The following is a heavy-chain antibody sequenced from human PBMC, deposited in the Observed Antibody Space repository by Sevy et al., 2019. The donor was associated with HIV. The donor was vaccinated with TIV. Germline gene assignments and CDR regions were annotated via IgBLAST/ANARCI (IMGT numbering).Heavy chain of an antibody. J-gene: IGHJ3*01. Sequence: GGSLRLSCAATGFTFSRSGMHWVRQAPCKGLEWVSFTRYDRTTKNYADSVKGRFTISRDNSKNTLYLQMNSLRADDTAVYYCAKMGSTTVTTSDAFDLWGQGTMVTVSS. CDR3: AKMGSTTVTTSDAFDL. CDR2: TRYDRTTK. CDR1: GFTFSRSG. D-gene: IGHD4-17*01. V-gene: IGHV3-30*02.